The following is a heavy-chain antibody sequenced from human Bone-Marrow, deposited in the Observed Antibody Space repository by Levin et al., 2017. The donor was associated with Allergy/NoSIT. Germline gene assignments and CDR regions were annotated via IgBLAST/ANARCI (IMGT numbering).Heavy chain of an antibody. CDR1: GFTFVKYG. CDR3: ARGRCSSATWYGSYYSFGGFDV. CDR2: ISYDGRNE. Sequence: GESLKISCAASGFTFVKYGMHWVRQRPGRGLEWVALISYDGRNEYYAESVRGRFAISRDNLKDRVFLELNSLRADDTAVYFCARGRCSSATWYGSYYSFGGFDVWGRGTTVAVSS. V-gene: IGHV3-30*03. D-gene: IGHD2-2*01. J-gene: IGHJ6*02.